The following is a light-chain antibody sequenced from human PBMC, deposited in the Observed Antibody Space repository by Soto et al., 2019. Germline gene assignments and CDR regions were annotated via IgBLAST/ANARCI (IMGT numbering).Light chain of an antibody. CDR1: QAIYSY. CDR3: QQLNSHPRT. Sequence: DIKLTQSPFFLSASVGERVTISCRAIQAIYSYLVWYQQKPGKAPKLLIFGASKLQSGFPSRFSGSGSGTEITLTISSRHTEDFATYYCQQLNSHPRTFGQETKLEIK. CDR2: GAS. V-gene: IGKV1-9*01. J-gene: IGKJ2*01.